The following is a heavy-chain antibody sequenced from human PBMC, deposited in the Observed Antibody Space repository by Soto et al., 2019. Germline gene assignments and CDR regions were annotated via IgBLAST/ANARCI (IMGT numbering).Heavy chain of an antibody. D-gene: IGHD3-10*01. V-gene: IGHV4-59*01. CDR2: IYYLGST. Sequence: SATLSLTCSVYGGSMSEYFGSWIRQSPGKGLEWIGYIYYLGSTDYNPSLKSRVTISVDTSKRQFSLRLTSVTAADTAVYYCARDGYDGSGSPYPAYWGPGTQVTVSS. J-gene: IGHJ4*02. CDR1: GGSMSEYF. CDR3: ARDGYDGSGSPYPAY.